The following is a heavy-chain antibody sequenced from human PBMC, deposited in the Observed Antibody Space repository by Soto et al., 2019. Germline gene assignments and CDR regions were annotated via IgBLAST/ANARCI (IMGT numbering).Heavy chain of an antibody. CDR1: GYTFTSYG. CDR3: ARDPLLYCTNGVCYTSVTHRYYYGMDV. Sequence: ASVKVSCKASGYTFTSYGISWVRQAPGQGLEWMGWISAYNGNTNYAQKLHGRVTMTTDTSTSTAYMELRSLRSDDTAVYYCARDPLLYCTNGVCYTSVTHRYYYGMDVWGQGTTVTVSS. CDR2: ISAYNGNT. J-gene: IGHJ6*02. D-gene: IGHD2-8*01. V-gene: IGHV1-18*04.